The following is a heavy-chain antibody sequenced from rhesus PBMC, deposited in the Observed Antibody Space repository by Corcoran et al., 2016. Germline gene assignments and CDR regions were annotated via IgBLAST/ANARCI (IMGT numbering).Heavy chain of an antibody. CDR3: TRWRGDY. J-gene: IGHJ4*01. V-gene: IGHV4-169*01. CDR1: GCSISSNY. Sequence: QLQLQESGPGLVKPSETLSVTCAVSGCSISSNYWSWIRPAPVRGRELIGFISGRGTGPTDNPSRKSRGPLSVDTSKKQVSLRLSSVTAADTAVYYCTRWRGDYWGQGVLVTVSS. CDR2: ISGRGTGP. D-gene: IGHD3-22*01.